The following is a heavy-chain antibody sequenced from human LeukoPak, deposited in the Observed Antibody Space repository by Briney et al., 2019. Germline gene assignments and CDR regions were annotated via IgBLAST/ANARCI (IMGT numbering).Heavy chain of an antibody. CDR3: ARIGEYYYDSSGYYYWYFDL. CDR2: IYYSGSN. CDR1: GGSISSYY. J-gene: IGHJ2*01. D-gene: IGHD3-22*01. Sequence: SETLSLTCTVSGGSISSYYWSWIRQPPGKGLEWVGYIYYSGSNNYNPSLKSRATISVDTSKNQFSLKLSSVTAADTAVYYCARIGEYYYDSSGYYYWYFDLWGRGTLVTVSS. V-gene: IGHV4-59*01.